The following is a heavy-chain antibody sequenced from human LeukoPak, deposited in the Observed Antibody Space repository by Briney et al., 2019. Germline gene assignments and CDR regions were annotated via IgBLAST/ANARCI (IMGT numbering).Heavy chain of an antibody. CDR1: GYTFTSYY. D-gene: IGHD3-9*01. CDR3: ASRPLNYDSYGPTYYFDY. V-gene: IGHV1-46*01. CDR2: INPSGGST. Sequence: ASVKVSCKASGYTFTSYYMHWVRQAPGQGLEWMGIINPSGGSTSYAQKFQGRVTMTRDTSTSTVYMELSSLRSEDTAVYYCASRPLNYDSYGPTYYFDYWGQGTLVTVSS. J-gene: IGHJ4*02.